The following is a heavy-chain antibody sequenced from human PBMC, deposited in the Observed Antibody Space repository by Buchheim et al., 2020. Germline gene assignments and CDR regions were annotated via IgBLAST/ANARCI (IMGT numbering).Heavy chain of an antibody. CDR1: GYTFTSYG. J-gene: IGHJ3*02. Sequence: QIQLVQSGAEVKKPGASVKVSCKTSGYTFTSYGIIWVRQAPGQGLEWMGWISPYNGNTNYAQNLQGRVTMNTDTSTSTAHMELRSLRSDDTAVYYCARDGDILTGYYNSDDAFDTWGQGT. D-gene: IGHD3-9*01. CDR2: ISPYNGNT. V-gene: IGHV1-18*01. CDR3: ARDGDILTGYYNSDDAFDT.